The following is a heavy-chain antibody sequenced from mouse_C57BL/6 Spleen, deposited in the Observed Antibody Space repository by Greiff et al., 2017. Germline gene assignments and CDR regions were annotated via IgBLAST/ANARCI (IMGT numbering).Heavy chain of an antibody. CDR3: ARIPSITTVVATRDAMDY. V-gene: IGHV2-9-1*01. D-gene: IGHD1-1*01. CDR2: IWTGGGT. CDR1: GFSLTSYA. J-gene: IGHJ4*01. Sequence: VKLMESGPGLVAPSQSLSITCTVSGFSLTSYAISWVRQPPGKGLEWLGVIWTGGGTNYNSALKSRLSISKDNSKSQVFLKMNSLQTDDTARYYCARIPSITTVVATRDAMDYWGQGTSVTVSS.